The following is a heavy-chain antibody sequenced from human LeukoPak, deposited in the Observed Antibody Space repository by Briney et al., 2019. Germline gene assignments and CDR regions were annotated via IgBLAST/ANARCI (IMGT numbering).Heavy chain of an antibody. J-gene: IGHJ4*02. CDR2: LNPNSAAT. CDR3: ARGGEWYYDSSTYRLFDY. V-gene: IGHV1-2*02. CDR1: GYTFTGYY. Sequence: GASVKVSCKASGYTFTGYYMHWVRQAPGQGLEWMGWLNPNSAATGYPQKFQGRVTMTRDTSISTAYMELSTLTSDDTAVYYCARGGEWYYDSSTYRLFDYWGQGTLVTVSS. D-gene: IGHD3-22*01.